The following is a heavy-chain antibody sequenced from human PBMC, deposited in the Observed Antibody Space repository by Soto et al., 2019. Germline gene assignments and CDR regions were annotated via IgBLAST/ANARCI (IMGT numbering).Heavy chain of an antibody. V-gene: IGHV3-30-3*01. D-gene: IGHD3-3*01. Sequence: GGSLRLSCAASGFTFSSSAMHWVRQAPGKGLEWVAVISYDGSNKYYADSVKGRFTISRDNSKNTLYLQMNSLRAEDTAVYYCARDQRVITTIFGVVPYYYCYYGMDVWGQGTTVTVSS. CDR3: ARDQRVITTIFGVVPYYYCYYGMDV. CDR2: ISYDGSNK. J-gene: IGHJ6*02. CDR1: GFTFSSSA.